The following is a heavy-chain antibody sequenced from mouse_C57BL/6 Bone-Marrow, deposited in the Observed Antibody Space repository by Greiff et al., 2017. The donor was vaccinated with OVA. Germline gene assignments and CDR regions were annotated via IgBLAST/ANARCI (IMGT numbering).Heavy chain of an antibody. Sequence: QVQLQQSGAELVRPGSSVKLSCKASGYTFTSYWMDWVKQRPGQGLEWIGNIYPSDSETHYNQKFKDKATLTVDKSSSTAYMQLSSLTSEDSAVYYCARSNSNYVDYAMDYWGQGTSVTVSS. D-gene: IGHD2-5*01. V-gene: IGHV1-61*01. CDR3: ARSNSNYVDYAMDY. CDR2: IYPSDSET. CDR1: GYTFTSYW. J-gene: IGHJ4*01.